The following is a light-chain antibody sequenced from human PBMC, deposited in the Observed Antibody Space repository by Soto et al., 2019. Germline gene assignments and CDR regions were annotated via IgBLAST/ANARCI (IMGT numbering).Light chain of an antibody. CDR2: AAS. CDR1: QGISNF. J-gene: IGKJ5*01. CDR3: QKYSSVIT. V-gene: IGKV1-27*01. Sequence: DIQMTQSPSSLSASVGDRVTITCRASQGISNFLAWYQQKPGKVPKLLISAASTLQSGFPSRFSCSGSGTDFTLTNTSLQAEDVANYYCQKYSSVITFGQGTRLEIK.